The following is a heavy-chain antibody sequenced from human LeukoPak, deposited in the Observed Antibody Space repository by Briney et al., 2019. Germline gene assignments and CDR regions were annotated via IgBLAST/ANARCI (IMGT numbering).Heavy chain of an antibody. D-gene: IGHD5-24*01. CDR3: ARERDGYNYFDY. J-gene: IGHJ4*02. Sequence: GRSLRLSCAASGFTVSSNYMSWVRQAPGKGLEWVSVIYSGGSTYYADSVKGRFTISRDNSKNTLYLQMNSLRAEDTAVYYCARERDGYNYFDYWGQGTLVTVSS. V-gene: IGHV3-66*01. CDR2: IYSGGST. CDR1: GFTVSSNY.